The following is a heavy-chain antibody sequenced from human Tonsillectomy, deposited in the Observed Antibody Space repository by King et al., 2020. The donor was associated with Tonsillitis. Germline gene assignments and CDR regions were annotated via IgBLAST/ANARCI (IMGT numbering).Heavy chain of an antibody. D-gene: IGHD3-10*01. CDR2: IIVMVDSA. V-gene: IGHV1-69*01. CDR3: GTNLAREVLGPLDY. Sequence: QLVQSGAEVKKPGSSVKVACEASGGTFNNYAISWVRQAPGQGLEWMGGIIVMVDSASYAQNFQGRVTITADESTRTVYMEMRSLRSEDTAMYYCGTNLAREVLGPLDYWGQGTPVTVSS. CDR1: GGTFNNYA. J-gene: IGHJ4*02.